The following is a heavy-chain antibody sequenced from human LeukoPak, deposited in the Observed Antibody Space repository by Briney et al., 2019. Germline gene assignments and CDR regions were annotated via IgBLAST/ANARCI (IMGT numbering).Heavy chain of an antibody. CDR3: AKVVGVDYYRSGNRVDFDY. CDR1: GFTFSTYA. D-gene: IGHD3-10*01. CDR2: ISGSGSSI. J-gene: IGHJ4*02. V-gene: IGHV3-23*01. Sequence: GGSLRLSCAASGFTFSTYAMSWVRQAPGKGLEWVSAISGSGSSIYYADSVKGRFTISRDNSKNTLYLQMNSLRAEDTAVYYCAKVVGVDYYRSGNRVDFDYWGQGTLVTVSP.